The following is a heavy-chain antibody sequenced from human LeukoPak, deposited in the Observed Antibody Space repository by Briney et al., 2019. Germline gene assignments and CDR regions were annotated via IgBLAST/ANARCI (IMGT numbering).Heavy chain of an antibody. CDR3: ARGTIVLMVYAPMAHLDY. Sequence: SETLSLTCAVYGGSFSGYYWSWIRQPPGKGLEWIGEINHSGSTNYNPSLKSRVTISVDTSKNQFSLKLSSVTAADTAVYYCARGTIVLMVYAPMAHLDYWGQGTLVTVSS. V-gene: IGHV4-34*01. CDR2: INHSGST. CDR1: GGSFSGYY. D-gene: IGHD2-8*01. J-gene: IGHJ4*02.